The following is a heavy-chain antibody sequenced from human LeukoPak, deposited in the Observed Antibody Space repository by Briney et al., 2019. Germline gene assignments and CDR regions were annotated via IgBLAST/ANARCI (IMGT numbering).Heavy chain of an antibody. V-gene: IGHV3-21*03. Sequence: PGGTLRLSCAASGFTFSSYSMNWVRQAPGKGLEWVSSISSSSSYIYYADSVKGRFTISRDNAKNSVYLQMNSLRAEDTAVYYCARDQTAAGSAHFDYWGQGTLVTVSS. D-gene: IGHD6-13*01. CDR3: ARDQTAAGSAHFDY. CDR2: ISSSSSYI. J-gene: IGHJ4*02. CDR1: GFTFSSYS.